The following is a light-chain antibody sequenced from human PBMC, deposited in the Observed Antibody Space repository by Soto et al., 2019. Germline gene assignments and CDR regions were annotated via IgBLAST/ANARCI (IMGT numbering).Light chain of an antibody. CDR1: QSVST. J-gene: IGKJ2*01. CDR2: DTS. CDR3: QHYGASPPYT. Sequence: EVVLTQSPGALSLSPGERATLSCRTSQSVSTVAWYQQKPGQTPRLLIFDTSSRATGIPDRFGGSGSGTDFTLTITRLEPEDFAVYFCQHYGASPPYTFGQGTKLELK. V-gene: IGKV3-20*01.